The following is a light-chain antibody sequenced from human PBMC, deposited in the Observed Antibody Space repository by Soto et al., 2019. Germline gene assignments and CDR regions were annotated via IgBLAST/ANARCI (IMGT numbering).Light chain of an antibody. J-gene: IGLJ2*01. CDR3: AAWDDSLNGPV. CDR1: SSNIGSNP. Sequence: QPVLTQPPSASGTPGQRVTISCSGSSSNIGSNPVNWYQLLPGTAPKLLIYGNNQRPSGVPDRFSGSKSGTSASLAISGRQSEDEADYDCAAWDDSLNGPVFGGGTKLTVL. V-gene: IGLV1-44*01. CDR2: GNN.